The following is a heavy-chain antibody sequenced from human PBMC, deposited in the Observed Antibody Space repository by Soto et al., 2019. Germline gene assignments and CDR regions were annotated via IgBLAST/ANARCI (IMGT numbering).Heavy chain of an antibody. CDR3: ARDNGFGESDV. Sequence: GASVKVSCKASGGTFSTYTISWVRQAPGQGLEWMGRIIPILNTANYAQKFQGRVTITADTSTSTAYMELRSLRSDDTAVYYCARDNGFGESDVWGQGTTVTVSS. D-gene: IGHD3-10*01. CDR1: GGTFSTYT. CDR2: IIPILNTA. V-gene: IGHV1-69*08. J-gene: IGHJ6*02.